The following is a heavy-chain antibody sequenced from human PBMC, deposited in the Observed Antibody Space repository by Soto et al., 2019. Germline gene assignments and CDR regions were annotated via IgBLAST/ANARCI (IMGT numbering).Heavy chain of an antibody. J-gene: IGHJ4*02. V-gene: IGHV3-33*01. CDR3: ARGNSYDWGYFDY. Sequence: GGSLRLSCAASGFTFSSYGMHWVRQAPGKGLEWVALIWYDGSKKYYADSVKGRFTISRDNSKNTLNLQMNSLRAEDTAVYYCARGNSYDWGYFDYWGQGTLVTVSS. CDR2: IWYDGSKK. D-gene: IGHD5-18*01. CDR1: GFTFSSYG.